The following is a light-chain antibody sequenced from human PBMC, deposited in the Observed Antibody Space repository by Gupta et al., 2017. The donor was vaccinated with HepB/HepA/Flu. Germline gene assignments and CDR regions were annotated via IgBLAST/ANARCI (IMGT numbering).Light chain of an antibody. CDR2: DAS. CDR1: QSVSRY. J-gene: IGKJ1*01. CDR3: QQRSNWPWT. V-gene: IGKV3-11*01. Sequence: EIVLTQSPPTLSLSPLERATLSCRASQSVSRYLAWYQQKPGQAPRLLIYDASNRANGVPARFSGSGSGTEFTLTISSLEPEDFAVYYCQQRSNWPWTFGQGTKVEIK.